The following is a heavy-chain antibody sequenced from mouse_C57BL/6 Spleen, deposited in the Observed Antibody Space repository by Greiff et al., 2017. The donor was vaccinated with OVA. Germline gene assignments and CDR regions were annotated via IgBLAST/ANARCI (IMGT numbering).Heavy chain of an antibody. CDR3: AREGKITTVVASYYFDY. V-gene: IGHV1-18*01. CDR2: INPNNGGT. Sequence: EVQLQQSGPELVKPGASVKIPCKASGYTFTDYNMDWVKQSHGKSLEWIGDINPNNGGTIYNQKFKGKATLTVDKSSSTAYMELRSLTSEDTAVYYCAREGKITTVVASYYFDYWGQGTTLTVSS. D-gene: IGHD1-1*01. CDR1: GYTFTDYN. J-gene: IGHJ2*01.